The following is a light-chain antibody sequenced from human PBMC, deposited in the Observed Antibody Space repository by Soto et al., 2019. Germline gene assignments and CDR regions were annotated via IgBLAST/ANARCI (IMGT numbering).Light chain of an antibody. J-gene: IGKJ5*01. Sequence: IQLSKSASALSAEVGDSVTITCRASQKIRNLLAWYQQKPGRAPKPLIFDASTLRTGVPSRFSGSGSGSEFNFTITGLQPDDFATYFCQQYYTFATFGQGTRLE. CDR1: QKIRNL. CDR2: DAS. CDR3: QQYYTFAT. V-gene: IGKV1-5*01.